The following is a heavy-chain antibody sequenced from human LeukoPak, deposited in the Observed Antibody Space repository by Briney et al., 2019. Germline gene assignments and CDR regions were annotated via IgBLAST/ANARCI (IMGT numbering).Heavy chain of an antibody. CDR2: IYWDDDK. V-gene: IGHV2-5*02. CDR3: AHTPTSGFDS. CDR1: GFSLSTREVG. Sequence: SGPALVKPTQTLTLTCTFSGFSLSTREVGVGWIRQTPGKALEWLALIYWDDDKRYSPSLMSRLTTSKDTSKDQVVLTITNMDPVDTATYYCAHTPTSGFDSWGQGTLVTVSS. J-gene: IGHJ4*02.